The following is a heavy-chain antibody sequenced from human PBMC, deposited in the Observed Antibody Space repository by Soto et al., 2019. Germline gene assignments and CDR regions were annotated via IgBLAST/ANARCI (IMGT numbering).Heavy chain of an antibody. J-gene: IGHJ6*02. CDR1: GFTFSSYP. D-gene: IGHD1-26*01. Sequence: QVHLVESGGTVVQPGRSLRLSCAASGFTFSSYPMHWVRQAPGKGLEWVAIISYDGTDKYYADSVKGRFTISRDNSKNTLDLQMNSLGVEDTAVYYCVRDGGSYFDLYYGMDVWGQGTTVTVSS. V-gene: IGHV3-30-3*01. CDR3: VRDGGSYFDLYYGMDV. CDR2: ISYDGTDK.